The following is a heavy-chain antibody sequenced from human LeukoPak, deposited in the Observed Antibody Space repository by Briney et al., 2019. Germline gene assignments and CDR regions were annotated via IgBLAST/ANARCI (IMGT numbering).Heavy chain of an antibody. J-gene: IGHJ5*02. CDR2: INPNSGGT. D-gene: IGHD3-9*01. CDR1: GYTFTGYY. V-gene: IGHV1-2*02. Sequence: ASVKVSCKASGYTFTGYYMHWVRQAPGQGLEWMGWINPNSGGTNYAQKFQGRVTMTRDTSISTAYMELSRLKSDDTAVYYCAREPFDILTGYYNEGGSFYDPWGQGTLVTVSS. CDR3: AREPFDILTGYYNEGGSFYDP.